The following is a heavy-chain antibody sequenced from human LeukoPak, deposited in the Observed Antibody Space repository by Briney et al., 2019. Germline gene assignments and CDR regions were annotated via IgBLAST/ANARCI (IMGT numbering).Heavy chain of an antibody. Sequence: ASVKVSCKAYGYSFTSYYMHWVRQAPGQGLEWMGIINPSGGSTSYAEKFQGRVIMTRDMSTSTDYMELSSLISEDTAVYYCARVEDSSGYYDWGQGTLVTVSS. CDR3: ARVEDSSGYYD. J-gene: IGHJ4*02. D-gene: IGHD3-22*01. V-gene: IGHV1-46*01. CDR2: INPSGGST. CDR1: GYSFTSYY.